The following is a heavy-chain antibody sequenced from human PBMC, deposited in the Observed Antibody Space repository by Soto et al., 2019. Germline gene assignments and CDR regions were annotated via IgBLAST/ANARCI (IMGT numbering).Heavy chain of an antibody. CDR3: AKPRGLDD. CDR2: ISGSGGST. Sequence: GFLKLHWGTSGVTFSDYAIALVRQSPGKGLEWVSSISGSGGSTYYADSVKGRFTISRDNSKNTVFLQMNTLRAEDTAVYSCAKPRGLDDWGQGTTVTVSS. V-gene: IGHV3-23*01. D-gene: IGHD6-25*01. CDR1: GVTFSDYA. J-gene: IGHJ6*02.